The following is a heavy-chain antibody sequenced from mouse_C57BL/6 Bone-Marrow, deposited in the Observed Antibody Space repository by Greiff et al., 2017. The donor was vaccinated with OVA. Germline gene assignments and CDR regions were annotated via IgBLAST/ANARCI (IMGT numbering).Heavy chain of an antibody. Sequence: EVHLVESGGGLVKPGGSLKLSCAASGFTFSSYAMSWVRQTPEKRLEWVATISDGGSYTYYPDNVKGRFTISRDNAKNNLYLQMSHLKSEDTAMYYCARDLVVTTGYYFDYWGQGTTLTVSS. CDR2: ISDGGSYT. J-gene: IGHJ2*01. CDR3: ARDLVVTTGYYFDY. CDR1: GFTFSSYA. D-gene: IGHD2-12*01. V-gene: IGHV5-4*01.